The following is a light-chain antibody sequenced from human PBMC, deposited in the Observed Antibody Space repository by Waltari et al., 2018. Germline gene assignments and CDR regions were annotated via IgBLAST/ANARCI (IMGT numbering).Light chain of an antibody. Sequence: CRARQSIGRYLVWYQQKSGQAPRLLIYGASTRATGIPDRFSGSGSGTDFSLTISRLEAEDFAVYYCQNHERLPATFGQGTKVEIK. CDR2: GAS. J-gene: IGKJ1*01. V-gene: IGKV3-20*01. CDR1: QSIGRY. CDR3: QNHERLPAT.